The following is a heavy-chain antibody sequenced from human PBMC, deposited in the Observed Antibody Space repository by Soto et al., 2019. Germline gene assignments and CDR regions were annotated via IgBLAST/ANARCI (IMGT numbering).Heavy chain of an antibody. CDR2: IDPSDSYT. J-gene: IGHJ3*02. D-gene: IGHD6-6*01. V-gene: IGHV5-10-1*01. Sequence: GESLKISCKGSGYSFTSYWISWVRQMPGKGLEWMGRIDPSDSYTNYSPSFQGHVTISADKSISTAYLQWSSLKASDTAVYYCARDRSSNFDIWGQGTMVTVSS. CDR1: GYSFTSYW. CDR3: ARDRSSNFDI.